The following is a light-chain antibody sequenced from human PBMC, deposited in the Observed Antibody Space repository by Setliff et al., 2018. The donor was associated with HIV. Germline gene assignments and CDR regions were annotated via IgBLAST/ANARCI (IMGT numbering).Light chain of an antibody. Sequence: QSALTQPASVSGSPGQSITISCTGTSSDVGGYNYVSWYQHYPGKAPKFMIYDVTTRPSGVSNRFSGSKSGNTASLTISGLQAEDEADYYCCSYAGSSTYVFGTGTKVTVL. CDR1: SSDVGGYNY. V-gene: IGLV2-23*02. CDR3: CSYAGSSTYV. CDR2: DVT. J-gene: IGLJ1*01.